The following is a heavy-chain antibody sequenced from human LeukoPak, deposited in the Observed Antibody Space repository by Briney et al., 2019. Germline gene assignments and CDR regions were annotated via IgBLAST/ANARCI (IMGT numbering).Heavy chain of an antibody. V-gene: IGHV1-2*02. J-gene: IGHJ4*02. Sequence: ASVKVSFKASGYTFTAYYMHWVRQAPGQGLEWMGWINPNSGNTNYAQKFQGRVTMTRDTSISTAYMELSRLRSDDTAVYYCARPNSVGPTVYFDYWGQGTLVTVSS. CDR2: INPNSGNT. CDR3: ARPNSVGPTVYFDY. D-gene: IGHD1-26*01. CDR1: GYTFTAYY.